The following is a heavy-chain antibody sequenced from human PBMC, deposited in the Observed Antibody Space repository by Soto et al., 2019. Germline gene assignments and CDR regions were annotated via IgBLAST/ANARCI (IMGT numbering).Heavy chain of an antibody. CDR1: GYTFTSYG. D-gene: IGHD2-2*01. Sequence: GASVKVSCKASGYTFTSYGISWVRQAPGQGLEWMGWISAYNGNTNYAQKLQGRVTMTTDTSTSTAYMELRSLRSDDTAVYYCARVECSSTSCYARGYYYYYMDVWGKGTTVTVSS. CDR3: ARVECSSTSCYARGYYYYYMDV. V-gene: IGHV1-18*01. CDR2: ISAYNGNT. J-gene: IGHJ6*03.